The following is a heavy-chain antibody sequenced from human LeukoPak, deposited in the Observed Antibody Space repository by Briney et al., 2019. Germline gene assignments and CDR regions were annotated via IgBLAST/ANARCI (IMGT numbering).Heavy chain of an antibody. D-gene: IGHD4-17*01. J-gene: IGHJ4*02. Sequence: NPGGSLRLSCAASGFTFSSYSMNWVRQAPGKGLVWVSSISGSTSFIYYADSVKGRFTISRDNAKNSLYLQMNSLRAEDTAVYYCAREATVTFIPDYWGQGTLVTVSS. CDR1: GFTFSSYS. CDR2: ISGSTSFI. V-gene: IGHV3-21*01. CDR3: AREATVTFIPDY.